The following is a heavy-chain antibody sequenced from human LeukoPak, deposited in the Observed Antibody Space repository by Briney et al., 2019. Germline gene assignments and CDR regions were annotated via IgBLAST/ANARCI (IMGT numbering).Heavy chain of an antibody. Sequence: ASVKVSCKASGYTFTSYDINWVRQATGQGLEWMGWMDPNSGNTGYAQKFQGRVTMTRNTSISTAYMELSSLRFEDTAVYYCARAHPLLWFGEAGYYYYGMDVWGQGTTVTVSS. CDR3: ARAHPLLWFGEAGYYYYGMDV. V-gene: IGHV1-8*01. CDR1: GYTFTSYD. CDR2: MDPNSGNT. J-gene: IGHJ6*02. D-gene: IGHD3-10*01.